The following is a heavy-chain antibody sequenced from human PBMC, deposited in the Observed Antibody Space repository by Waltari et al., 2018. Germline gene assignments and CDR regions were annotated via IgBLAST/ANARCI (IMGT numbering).Heavy chain of an antibody. D-gene: IGHD5-18*01. CDR3: TTTAMVRDLDY. CDR2: IRSKANSYAT. V-gene: IGHV3-73*02. Sequence: EVQLVESGGGLVQPGGSLKLSCAASGFTFSGSAMHWFRQASGKGLEWVGRIRSKANSYATAYAASVKGRFTISRDDSKNTAYLQMNSLKTEDTAVYYCTTTAMVRDLDYWGQGTLVTVSS. J-gene: IGHJ4*02. CDR1: GFTFSGSA.